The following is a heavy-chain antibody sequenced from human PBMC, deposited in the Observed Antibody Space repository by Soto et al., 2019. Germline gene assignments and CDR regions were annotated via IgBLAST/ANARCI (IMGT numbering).Heavy chain of an antibody. J-gene: IGHJ6*02. CDR1: GFSLSTSGVG. D-gene: IGHD3-3*01. V-gene: IGHV2-5*01. CDR2: IYWNDDK. CDR3: AHSSTLRFLESYYYYGMDV. Sequence: SGPTLVNPTQTLTLTCTFSGFSLSTSGVGVGWIRQPPGKALEWLALIYWNDDKRYSPSLKSRLTITKDTSKNQVVLTMTNMDPVDTATYYCAHSSTLRFLESYYYYGMDVWGQGTTVTVSS.